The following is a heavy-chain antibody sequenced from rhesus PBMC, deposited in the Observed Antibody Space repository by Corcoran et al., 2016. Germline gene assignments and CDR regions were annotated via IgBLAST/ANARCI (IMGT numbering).Heavy chain of an antibody. J-gene: IGHJ3*01. Sequence: QVQLQEAGPGLVKPSETLSLTCAVSGGAISSNYWSWIRQAPGKGLEWLGRIYGSGWSTDYNPSLKSRVTISTDTSKHHFSLKLSSVTAADTAVYYCARTSYRHAFDFWGQGLRVTVSS. CDR1: GGAISSNY. D-gene: IGHD5-12*01. CDR2: IYGSGWST. V-gene: IGHV4-160*01. CDR3: ARTSYRHAFDF.